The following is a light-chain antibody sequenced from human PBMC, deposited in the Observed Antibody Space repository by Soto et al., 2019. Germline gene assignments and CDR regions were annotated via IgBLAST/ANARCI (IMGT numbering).Light chain of an antibody. V-gene: IGLV2-8*01. CDR1: RDDIGGYNY. Sequence: QSVLTQPPSASGSPGQSVTISFTGTRDDIGGYNYVSWFQHHPGKSPKLRIYEVYKRPSGVPARFSGSKSANTASLTVSGLHAEDEAIYSCSSYVTTNVVVFGGGTTLTVL. CDR2: EVY. J-gene: IGLJ2*01. CDR3: SSYVTTNVVV.